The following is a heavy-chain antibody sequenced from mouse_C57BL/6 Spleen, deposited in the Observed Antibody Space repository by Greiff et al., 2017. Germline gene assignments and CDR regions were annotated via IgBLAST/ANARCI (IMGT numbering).Heavy chain of an antibody. CDR3: ARGTVGYAMDY. CDR1: GYTFTSYW. CDR2: IYPGSGST. J-gene: IGHJ4*01. V-gene: IGHV1-55*01. Sequence: QVQLQQPGAELVKPGASVKMSCKASGYTFTSYWITWVKQRPGQGLEWIGDIYPGSGSTNYNEKLKSKATLTVDTSSSTAYMQLSSLTSEDSAVYYCARGTVGYAMDYWGQGTSVTVSS. D-gene: IGHD1-1*01.